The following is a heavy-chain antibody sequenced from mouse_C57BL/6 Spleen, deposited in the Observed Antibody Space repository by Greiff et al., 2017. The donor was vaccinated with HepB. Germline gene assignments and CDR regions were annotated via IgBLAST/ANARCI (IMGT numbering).Heavy chain of an antibody. CDR3: ARDYGSSYRAWFAY. V-gene: IGHV1-54*01. CDR1: GYAFTNYL. Sequence: QVQLQQSGAELVRPGPSVKVSCKASGYAFTNYLIEWVKQRPGQGLEWIGVINPGSGGTNYNEKFKGKATLTADKSSSTAYMQLSSLTSEDSAVYFCARDYGSSYRAWFAYWGQGTLVTVSA. CDR2: INPGSGGT. J-gene: IGHJ3*01. D-gene: IGHD1-1*01.